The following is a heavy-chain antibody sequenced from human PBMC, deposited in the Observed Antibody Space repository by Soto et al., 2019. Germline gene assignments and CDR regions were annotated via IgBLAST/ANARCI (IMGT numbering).Heavy chain of an antibody. Sequence: PWGSLRLSCAASRFTFSSFWMTWVRRAPGKGLEWVANINQDGSEKYYVDSVKGRFTISRDNAKNSLYLQMNSLRAEDTAVYYCTRDDGYCSGGTCFVDYWGQGTLVTVSS. CDR3: TRDDGYCSGGTCFVDY. D-gene: IGHD2-15*01. CDR1: RFTFSSFW. J-gene: IGHJ4*02. CDR2: INQDGSEK. V-gene: IGHV3-7*01.